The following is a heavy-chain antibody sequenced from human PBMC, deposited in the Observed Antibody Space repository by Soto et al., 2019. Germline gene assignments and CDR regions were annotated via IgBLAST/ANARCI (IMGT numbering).Heavy chain of an antibody. CDR3: AKDTYYYDSSGYYVFDH. D-gene: IGHD3-22*01. V-gene: IGHV3-30*02. CDR1: GFTFGSYG. Sequence: GGSLRLSCVASGFTFGSYGMHWVRQAPGKGLEWVALIWYDGSNKYYADSVKGRFTISRDNSKNTLYLQMNSLRAEETVFYYCAKDTYYYDSSGYYVFDHWGQGTLVTVSS. CDR2: IWYDGSNK. J-gene: IGHJ4*02.